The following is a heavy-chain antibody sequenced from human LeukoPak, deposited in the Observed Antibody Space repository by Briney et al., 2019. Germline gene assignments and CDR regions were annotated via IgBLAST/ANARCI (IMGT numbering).Heavy chain of an antibody. CDR2: ISSSSSTI. Sequence: PGGSLRLSCAASGFTFSSYEMNWVRQAPGKGLEWVSYISSSSSTIYYADSVKGRFTISRDNAKNSLYLQMNSLRAEDTAVYYCARDLKGLYSSGWYVRNNWFDPWGQGTLVTVSS. V-gene: IGHV3-48*01. J-gene: IGHJ5*02. CDR1: GFTFSSYE. CDR3: ARDLKGLYSSGWYVRNNWFDP. D-gene: IGHD6-19*01.